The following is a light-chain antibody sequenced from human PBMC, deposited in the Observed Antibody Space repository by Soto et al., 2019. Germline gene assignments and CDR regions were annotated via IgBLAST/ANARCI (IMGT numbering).Light chain of an antibody. CDR3: SSYTASSTLL. V-gene: IGLV2-14*02. J-gene: IGLJ1*01. CDR2: EVN. Sequence: QSALTQPASVSGSPGQSITISCTGTSSNVGSYKLVSWYQQHPGKAPKLMIFEVNKRPSGVSNRFSGSKSGNTASLTISGLQADDEADYYCSSYTASSTLLFGTGTRSPS. CDR1: SSNVGSYKL.